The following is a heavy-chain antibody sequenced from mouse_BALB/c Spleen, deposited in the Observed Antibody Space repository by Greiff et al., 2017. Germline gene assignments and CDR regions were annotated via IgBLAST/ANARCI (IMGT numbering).Heavy chain of an antibody. CDR2: IYPGDGDT. V-gene: IGHV1-80*01. D-gene: IGHD3-2*01. CDR3: ARDSSGSYYYAMDY. CDR1: GYAFSSYW. Sequence: QVQLQQSGAELVRPGSSVKISCKASGYAFSSYWMNWVKQRPGQGLEWIGQIYPGDGDTNYNGKFKGKATLTADKSSSTAYMQLSSLTSEDSAVYFCARDSSGSYYYAMDYWGQGTSVTVSS. J-gene: IGHJ4*01.